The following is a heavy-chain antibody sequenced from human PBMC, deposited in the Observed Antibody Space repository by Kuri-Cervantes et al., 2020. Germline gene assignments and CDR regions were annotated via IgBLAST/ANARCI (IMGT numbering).Heavy chain of an antibody. Sequence: ESLKISCTVSGGSISSYYWSWIRQPAGKGLEWIGRIYTSGSTNYNPSLKSRVTMSVDTSKNQFSLKLSSVTAADTAVYYCATRGAYCGGDCYPGDAFDIWGQGTMVTVSS. V-gene: IGHV4-4*07. CDR2: IYTSGST. D-gene: IGHD2-21*02. J-gene: IGHJ3*02. CDR3: ATRGAYCGGDCYPGDAFDI. CDR1: GGSISSYY.